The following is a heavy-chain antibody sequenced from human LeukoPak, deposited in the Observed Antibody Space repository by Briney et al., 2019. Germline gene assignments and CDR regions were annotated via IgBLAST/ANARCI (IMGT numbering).Heavy chain of an antibody. D-gene: IGHD1-26*01. CDR3: AKEGLRVGAPRNYFDY. V-gene: IGHV1-3*03. Sequence: ASVKVSCKASGYTFTSYAMNWVRQAPGQGLEWMGWITADDGDTKYSEDLQGRVTITSDTSATTTYIELSSLTSEDMAVYYCAKEGLRVGAPRNYFDYWGQGTLVTVSS. J-gene: IGHJ4*02. CDR2: ITADDGDT. CDR1: GYTFTSYA.